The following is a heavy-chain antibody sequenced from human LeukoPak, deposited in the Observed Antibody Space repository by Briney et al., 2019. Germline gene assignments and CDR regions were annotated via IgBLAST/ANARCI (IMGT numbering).Heavy chain of an antibody. CDR1: GYTFTNYD. D-gene: IGHD1-26*01. V-gene: IGHV1-46*01. Sequence: ASVKVSCKASGYTFTNYDINWVRQAPGQGLEWMGIINPTGGSTTYAQKFQGRVTMTRDTSTSTVYMELSSLRSDDTAVYFCAREVSGSYYNWGQGTLVTVSS. J-gene: IGHJ4*02. CDR2: INPTGGST. CDR3: AREVSGSYYN.